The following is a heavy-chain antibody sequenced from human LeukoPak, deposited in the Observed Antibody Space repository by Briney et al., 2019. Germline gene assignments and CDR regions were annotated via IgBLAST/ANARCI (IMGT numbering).Heavy chain of an antibody. CDR3: ARSTSVLRFLEWSVYYYYMDV. V-gene: IGHV1-8*01. Sequence: ASVKVSCKASGYTFTSYDINWVRQATGQGLEWMGWMNPNSGNTGYAQKFQGRVTMTRNTSISTAYMELSRLRSEDTAVYYCARSTSVLRFLEWSVYYYYMDVWGKGTTVTVSS. CDR2: MNPNSGNT. CDR1: GYTFTSYD. J-gene: IGHJ6*03. D-gene: IGHD3-3*01.